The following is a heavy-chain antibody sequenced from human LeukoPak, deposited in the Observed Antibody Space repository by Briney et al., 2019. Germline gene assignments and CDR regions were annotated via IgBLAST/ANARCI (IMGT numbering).Heavy chain of an antibody. CDR3: ARGSGGETTSIAGRQKRYFVY. CDR1: GFTFSTYT. V-gene: IGHV3-21*04. CDR2: ITTTTYT. J-gene: IGHJ4*02. Sequence: PGGSLRLSCAASGFTFSTYTMNWVRQAPGKGLEWVSSITTTTYTYYADSMKRRFTISRDNATNSPSLQTNSLRPEDTAVYYCARGSGGETTSIAGRQKRYFVYRGQRTLVTVSS. D-gene: IGHD6-6*01.